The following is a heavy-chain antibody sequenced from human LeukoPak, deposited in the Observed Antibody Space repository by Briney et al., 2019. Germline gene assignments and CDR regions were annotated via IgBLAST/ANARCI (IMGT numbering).Heavy chain of an antibody. Sequence: SETLSLTCTVSGGSISSYYWSWIRQPPGKGLEWIGYIYYSGSTNYNPSLKSRVTISVDTSKNQFSLKLSSVTAADAAVYYCARISSLGDYVWGSYRYGESYFDYWGQGTLVTVSS. CDR1: GGSISSYY. V-gene: IGHV4-59*08. CDR3: ARISSLGDYVWGSYRYGESYFDY. D-gene: IGHD3-16*02. CDR2: IYYSGST. J-gene: IGHJ4*02.